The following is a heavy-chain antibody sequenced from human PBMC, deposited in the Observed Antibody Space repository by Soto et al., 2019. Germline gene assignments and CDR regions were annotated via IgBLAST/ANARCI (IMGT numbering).Heavy chain of an antibody. V-gene: IGHV1-18*01. CDR1: GYTFTSYG. Sequence: GASVKVSCKAFGYTFTSYGISWVRQAPGQGLEWMGWISAYNGNTNYAQKLQGRVTMTTDTSTSTAYMELRSLRSDDTAVYYCARVRGDIVVVPAATPYYYYGMDVWGQGTTVTVSS. CDR2: ISAYNGNT. D-gene: IGHD2-2*01. CDR3: ARVRGDIVVVPAATPYYYYGMDV. J-gene: IGHJ6*02.